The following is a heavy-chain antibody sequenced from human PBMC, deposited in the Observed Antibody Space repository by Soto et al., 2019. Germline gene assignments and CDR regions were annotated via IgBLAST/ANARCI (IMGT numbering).Heavy chain of an antibody. J-gene: IGHJ5*02. CDR3: ARIPSEYSSGWYWDNWFDP. CDR1: GGTFSSYA. CDR2: IIPIFGTA. Sequence: SVKVSCKASGGTFSSYAISWVRQAPGQGLEWMGGIIPIFGTANYAQKFQGRVTITADESTSTAYMELSSLRSEDTAVYYCARIPSEYSSGWYWDNWFDPWGQGTLVTVSS. V-gene: IGHV1-69*13. D-gene: IGHD6-19*01.